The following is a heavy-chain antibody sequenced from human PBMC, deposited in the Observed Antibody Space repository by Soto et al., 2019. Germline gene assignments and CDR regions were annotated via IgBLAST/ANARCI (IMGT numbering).Heavy chain of an antibody. D-gene: IGHD2-2*01. CDR1: GFTFSSYG. V-gene: IGHV3-30*18. CDR2: ISYDGSNK. J-gene: IGHJ6*02. CDR3: AKDLVVVVPAGMPSITYYYYYGMDV. Sequence: GGSLRLSCAASGFTFSSYGMHWVRQAPGKGLEWVAVISYDGSNKYYADSVKGRFTISRDNSKNTLYLQMNSLRAEDTAVYYCAKDLVVVVPAGMPSITYYYYYGMDVWGQGTTVTVSS.